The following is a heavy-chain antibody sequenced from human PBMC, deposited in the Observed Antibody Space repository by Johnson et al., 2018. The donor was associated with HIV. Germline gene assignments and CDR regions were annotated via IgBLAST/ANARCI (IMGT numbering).Heavy chain of an antibody. CDR2: IRYDGSNK. CDR1: GFTFNSYP. Sequence: QVQLVESGGGVVQPGTSLRLSCVASGFTFNSYPMHWVRQAPRKGLEWVALIRYDGSNKYYADSVKGGFTISRDNSKNTLYLQMNSLRAEDTAVYYCARGGKRVMAAFDIWGQGTMVTVSS. V-gene: IGHV3-30*02. D-gene: IGHD3-16*01. J-gene: IGHJ3*02. CDR3: ARGGKRVMAAFDI.